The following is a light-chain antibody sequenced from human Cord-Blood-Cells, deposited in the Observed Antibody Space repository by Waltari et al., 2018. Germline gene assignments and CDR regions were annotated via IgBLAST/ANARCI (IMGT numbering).Light chain of an antibody. Sequence: QSALTQPRSVSGSPGQSVTISCTGTSSDVGGYNYVSWYQQHPGKAPKLMIYDVSKRPSGVPDRFSGSKSGNTASLTISGLQAEDEADYYCCSYAGSYTPWVFGGGTKLTVI. CDR1: SSDVGGYNY. CDR2: DVS. J-gene: IGLJ3*02. V-gene: IGLV2-11*01. CDR3: CSYAGSYTPWV.